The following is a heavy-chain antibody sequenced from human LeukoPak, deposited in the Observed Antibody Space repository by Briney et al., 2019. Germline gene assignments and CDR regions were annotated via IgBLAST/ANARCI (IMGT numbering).Heavy chain of an antibody. J-gene: IGHJ3*02. V-gene: IGHV3-23*01. CDR2: ISGSGGST. D-gene: IGHD3-10*01. Sequence: SGGSLRLSCAASGFTFSSYAMSWVRQAPGKGLEWVSAISGSGGSTYYADSVKGRFTISRDNSKNTLYLQMNSLRSEDTAVYYCARARRTGNDAFDIWGQGTMVTVSS. CDR1: GFTFSSYA. CDR3: ARARRTGNDAFDI.